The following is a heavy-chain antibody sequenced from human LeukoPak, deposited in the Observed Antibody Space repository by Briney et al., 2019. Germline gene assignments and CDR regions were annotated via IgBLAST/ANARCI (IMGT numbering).Heavy chain of an antibody. CDR1: GFTFSSYA. V-gene: IGHV3-30-3*01. D-gene: IGHD6-19*01. J-gene: IGHJ4*02. CDR2: ISYDGSNK. CDR3: AKDSDSSGWYRATYYFDY. Sequence: GGSLRLSCAASGFTFSSYAMHWVRQAPGKGLEWVAVISYDGSNKYYADSVKGRFTISRDNSKNTLYLQMNSLRAEDTAVYYCAKDSDSSGWYRATYYFDYWGQGTLVTVSS.